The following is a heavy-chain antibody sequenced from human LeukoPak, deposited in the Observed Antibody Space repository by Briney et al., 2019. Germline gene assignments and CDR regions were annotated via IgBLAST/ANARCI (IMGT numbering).Heavy chain of an antibody. CDR2: IYYSGST. CDR1: GGSISSSSYY. V-gene: IGHV4-39*01. CDR3: ARRCRVPTYYFDY. D-gene: IGHD2-2*01. Sequence: SQTLSLTCTVSGGSISSSSYYWGWIRQPPGKGLEWIGSIYYSGSTYYNPSLKSRVTISVDTSKNQFSLKLSSVTAADTAVYYCARRCRVPTYYFDYWGQGTLVTVSS. J-gene: IGHJ4*02.